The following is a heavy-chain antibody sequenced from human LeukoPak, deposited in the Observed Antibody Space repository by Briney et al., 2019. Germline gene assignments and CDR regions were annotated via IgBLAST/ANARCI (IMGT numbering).Heavy chain of an antibody. CDR1: GYTFTSYD. CDR3: ARGQLRLRHRGFDP. V-gene: IGHV1-8*03. Sequence: ASVKVSCKASGYTFTSYDIHWVRQATGQGLEWMGWMNPNSGDTGYAQKFQGRVIITRNTSISTAYMELSSLRSEDTAVYFCARGQLRLRHRGFDPWGQGTLVTVSS. J-gene: IGHJ5*02. D-gene: IGHD4-17*01. CDR2: MNPNSGDT.